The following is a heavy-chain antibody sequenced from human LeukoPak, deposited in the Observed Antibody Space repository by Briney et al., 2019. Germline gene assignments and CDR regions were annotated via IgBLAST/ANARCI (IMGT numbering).Heavy chain of an antibody. CDR3: AKARNYDFWSNFDY. CDR2: ITGSGGTT. J-gene: IGHJ4*02. CDR1: GFTFSSYA. V-gene: IGHV3-23*01. Sequence: SGGSLRLSCAASGFTFSSYAMSWVRQAPGKGLEWVSYITGSGGTTYYADSVKGRFTIFRDNSKNTLYLQMNSLRADDMAVYYCAKARNYDFWSNFDYWGQGTLVTVSS. D-gene: IGHD3-3*01.